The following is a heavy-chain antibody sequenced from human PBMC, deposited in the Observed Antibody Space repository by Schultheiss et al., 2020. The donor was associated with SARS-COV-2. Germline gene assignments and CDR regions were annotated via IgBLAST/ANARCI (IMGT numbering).Heavy chain of an antibody. CDR3: ARDTRAYCSGGSCYPDCFDY. J-gene: IGHJ4*02. D-gene: IGHD2-15*01. CDR2: INHSGST. CDR1: GGSFSGYY. V-gene: IGHV4-34*01. Sequence: SETLSLTCAVYGGSFSGYYWSWIRQPPGKGLEWIGEINHSGSTNYNPSLKSRVTISVDTSKNQFSLKLSSVTAADTAVYYCARDTRAYCSGGSCYPDCFDYWGQGTLVTVSS.